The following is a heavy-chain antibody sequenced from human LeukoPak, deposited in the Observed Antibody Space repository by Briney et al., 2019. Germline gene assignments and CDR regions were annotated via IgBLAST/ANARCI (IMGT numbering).Heavy chain of an antibody. D-gene: IGHD1-26*01. CDR1: GFTFSTYA. CDR3: ASAVGATIFPYYFDY. Sequence: PGGSLRLSCAASGFTFSTYAMHWVRQAAGKGLEWVAGISYDGSDEEYADSVKGRVIISRDNSKNTLYLQMSSLSSEDTAVYYCASAVGATIFPYYFDYWGQGTLVTFSS. J-gene: IGHJ4*02. V-gene: IGHV3-30*15. CDR2: ISYDGSDE.